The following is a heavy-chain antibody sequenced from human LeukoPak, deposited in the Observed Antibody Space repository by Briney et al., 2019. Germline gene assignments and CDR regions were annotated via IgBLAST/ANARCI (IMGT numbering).Heavy chain of an antibody. J-gene: IGHJ3*02. V-gene: IGHV3-64D*06. Sequence: GGSLRLSCSASGFTFSSYAMHWVRQAPGKGLEYVSGISINGGSTDYADSVKGRFTISRDNSKNTVYLQMSSLRAEDTAVYYCVKESRVVRGVIMDAFDMWGQGTMVTVSA. D-gene: IGHD3-10*01. CDR2: ISINGGST. CDR1: GFTFSSYA. CDR3: VKESRVVRGVIMDAFDM.